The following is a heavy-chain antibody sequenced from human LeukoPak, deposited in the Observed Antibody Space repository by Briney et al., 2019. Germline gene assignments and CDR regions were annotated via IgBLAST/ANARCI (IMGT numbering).Heavy chain of an antibody. V-gene: IGHV1-18*01. CDR2: ISAYNGNT. J-gene: IGHJ4*02. D-gene: IGHD2-2*01. CDR3: ARDPDCSSTRCSESPFDY. CDR1: GYRFTSYG. Sequence: GASVKVSCKASGYRFTSYGISWVRQAPGQGLEWMAWISAYNGNTNYVQKFQGRVIMTTDTSTSTAYMELRSLRSDDTAVYYCARDPDCSSTRCSESPFDYWGQGTLVTVSS.